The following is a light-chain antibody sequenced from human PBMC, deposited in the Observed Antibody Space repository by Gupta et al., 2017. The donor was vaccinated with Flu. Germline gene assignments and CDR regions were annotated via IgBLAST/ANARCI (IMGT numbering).Light chain of an antibody. CDR3: SSYTSSSTWV. J-gene: IGLJ3*02. CDR1: SSDVGGYNY. Sequence: SALTQPASVSGSPGQSITISCTGTSSDVGGYNYVSWYQQHPDKAPKLMIYEVSNRPSGVSNRFSGSKSGNTASLTISGLQAEDEADYYCSSYTSSSTWVFGGWTKLTVL. V-gene: IGLV2-14*01. CDR2: EVS.